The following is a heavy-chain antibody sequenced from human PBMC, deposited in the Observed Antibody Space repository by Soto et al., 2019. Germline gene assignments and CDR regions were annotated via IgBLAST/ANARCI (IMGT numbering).Heavy chain of an antibody. CDR2: MTSSGDKT. CDR3: ARDCASTSCAVWHY. CDR1: GFSLNNFA. J-gene: IGHJ4*02. Sequence: PGGSLRLSCAASGFSLNNFAMTWVRQAPGKGLEWVSGMTSSGDKTYYADSVKDRFIISRDNSKNMLYLQMNSLRVEDTALYYCARDCASTSCAVWHYWGQGTLVIVSS. D-gene: IGHD2-2*01. V-gene: IGHV3-23*01.